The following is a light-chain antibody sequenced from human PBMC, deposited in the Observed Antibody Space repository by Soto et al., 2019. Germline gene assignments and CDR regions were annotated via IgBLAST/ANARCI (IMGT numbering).Light chain of an antibody. Sequence: SVLQQAASGNGSHGRGGRITENRKRNEVGGFNYVSWYKNHPGKAPKLIIYEVTKRPSGVPDRFSGSKSGTTAYLTVSVLHAEDEADYFCSSFVHRSSYVFGTGTKVTVL. J-gene: IGLJ1*01. CDR3: SSFVHRSSYV. CDR1: RNEVGGFNY. V-gene: IGLV2-8*01. CDR2: EVT.